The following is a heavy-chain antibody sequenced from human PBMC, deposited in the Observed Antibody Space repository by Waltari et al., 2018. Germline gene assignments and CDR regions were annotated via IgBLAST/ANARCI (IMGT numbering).Heavy chain of an antibody. CDR3: ARFYYDSSGYSYYYYYMDV. J-gene: IGHJ6*03. D-gene: IGHD3-22*01. Sequence: QVQLQESGPGLVKPSQTLSLTCTVSCGSISSGGYYWSWIRQHPGKGLEWIGYIYYSGSTYYNPSLKSRVTISVDTSKNQFSLKLSSVTAADTAVYYCARFYYDSSGYSYYYYYMDVWGKGTTVTVSS. CDR1: CGSISSGGYY. CDR2: IYYSGST. V-gene: IGHV4-31*03.